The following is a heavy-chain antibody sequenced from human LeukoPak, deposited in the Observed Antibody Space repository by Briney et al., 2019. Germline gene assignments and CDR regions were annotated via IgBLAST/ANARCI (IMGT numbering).Heavy chain of an antibody. CDR2: IYYSGST. CDR3: ARTSSGWKGDAFDI. D-gene: IGHD6-19*01. V-gene: IGHV4-59*01. Sequence: SETLSLTCTVSGGSISSYYWSWIRQPPGKGLEWIGYIYYSGSTNYNPSLKSRVTISVDTSKNQFSLKLSSVTAADTAVHYCARTSSGWKGDAFDIWGQGTMATVSS. J-gene: IGHJ3*02. CDR1: GGSISSYY.